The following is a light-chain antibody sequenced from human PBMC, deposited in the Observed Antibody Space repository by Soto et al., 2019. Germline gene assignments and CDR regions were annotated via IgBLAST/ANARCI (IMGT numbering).Light chain of an antibody. CDR3: HQFGSSPYT. V-gene: IGKV3-20*01. J-gene: IGKJ3*01. Sequence: ENVLTQSPGTLSLSPGERATLSCRATQSLSSTHLAWYQQKPGQSPRLLMYEAYRRATGIPDRFSGSGSGTDFTLTISRLEPEDFAVYYCHQFGSSPYTFGPGTTVDLK. CDR1: QSLSSTH. CDR2: EAY.